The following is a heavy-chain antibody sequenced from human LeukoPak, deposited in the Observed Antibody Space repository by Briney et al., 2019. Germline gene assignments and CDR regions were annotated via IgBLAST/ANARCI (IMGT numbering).Heavy chain of an antibody. Sequence: GGSLRLSRAASGFTFSSYAMSWVRQAPGKGLEWVSTITGSSRSTYYADSVRGRFTISRDNSKNTLYLQMNSLTAEDTAVYYCAKDTPLTAYSPGWSGNSFDSWGQGTLVTVSS. V-gene: IGHV3-23*01. J-gene: IGHJ4*02. CDR1: GFTFSSYA. CDR2: ITGSSRST. CDR3: AKDTPLTAYSPGWSGNSFDS. D-gene: IGHD6-19*01.